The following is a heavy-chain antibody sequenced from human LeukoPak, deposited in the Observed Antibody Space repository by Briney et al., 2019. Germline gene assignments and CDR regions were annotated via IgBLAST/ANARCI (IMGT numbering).Heavy chain of an antibody. CDR1: GGSISTYY. CDR3: ARRSSSWNEYYFDC. J-gene: IGHJ4*02. V-gene: IGHV4-59*08. Sequence: SETLSLTCTVSGGSISTYYWSWMRQPPGKGLEWIGYIYYSGSTNYNPSLKSRVTISVDTSKNQFSLKLSSVTAADTAVYYCARRSSSWNEYYFDCWGQGTLVTVSS. CDR2: IYYSGST. D-gene: IGHD6-13*01.